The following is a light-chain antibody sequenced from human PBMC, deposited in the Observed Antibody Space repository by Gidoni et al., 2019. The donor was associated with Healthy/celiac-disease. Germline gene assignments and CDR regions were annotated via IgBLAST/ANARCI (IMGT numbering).Light chain of an antibody. V-gene: IGLV3-1*01. CDR3: QAWDSSTEWEVV. CDR1: KWGVKY. J-gene: IGLJ2*01. Sequence: SYELTHPPSVSVSPGQTASITCSVDKWGVKYARWYQKKPGHAPVLCIYQASKRPSGIPERFAGSNSGNTATLTISGTQARDEADEYCQAWDSSTEWEVVFGGGTKLXV. CDR2: QAS.